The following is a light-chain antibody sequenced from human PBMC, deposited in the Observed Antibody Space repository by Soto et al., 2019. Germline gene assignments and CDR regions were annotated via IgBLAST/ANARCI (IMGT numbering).Light chain of an antibody. CDR1: QSVKNN. CDR3: QQNDDWPLT. CDR2: DAS. Sequence: EIVMTQSPGTLSVSPGERVTLSCRASQSVKNNLAWYQQKPGQGPRLLIYDASTRATGVPAKFSGGGSGTEFTLTIIRLQSEDFAVYYCQQNDDWPLTFGGGTRVEIK. J-gene: IGKJ4*01. V-gene: IGKV3-15*01.